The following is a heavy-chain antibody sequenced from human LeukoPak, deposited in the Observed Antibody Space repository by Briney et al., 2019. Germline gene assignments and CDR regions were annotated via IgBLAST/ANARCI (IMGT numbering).Heavy chain of an antibody. CDR3: AKDSIPALVYSGSYTYYFDF. V-gene: IGHV3-23*01. D-gene: IGHD1-26*01. Sequence: GGSLRLSCAVSGFTFSSYAMSWVRQAPGKGLEWVSVISVSGGSTYYADSVKGRFTISRDNSKNTLYLQMNSLRAEDTAVYYCAKDSIPALVYSGSYTYYFDFWGQGTLVTVSP. CDR1: GFTFSSYA. J-gene: IGHJ4*02. CDR2: ISVSGGST.